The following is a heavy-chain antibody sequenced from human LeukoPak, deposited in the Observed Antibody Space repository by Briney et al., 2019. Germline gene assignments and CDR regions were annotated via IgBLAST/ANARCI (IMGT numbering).Heavy chain of an antibody. CDR3: AKDRSSWYYPFDY. V-gene: IGHV3-23*01. Sequence: GGSLRLSCVASGFTFSSYAMSWVRQAPGKGLEWGSVVSGGGHNTYYADSVKGRFTMSRDNSKRTVYLQMNSLRSEDTAVYYCAKDRSSWYYPFDYWGQGTLVTVSS. J-gene: IGHJ4*02. D-gene: IGHD3-3*01. CDR2: VSGGGHNT. CDR1: GFTFSSYA.